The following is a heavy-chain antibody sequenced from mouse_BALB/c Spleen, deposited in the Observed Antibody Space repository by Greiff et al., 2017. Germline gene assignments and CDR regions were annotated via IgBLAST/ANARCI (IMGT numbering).Heavy chain of an antibody. CDR1: GFTLSSYA. J-gene: IGHJ4*01. CDR2: ISSGGST. V-gene: IGHV5-6-5*01. CDR3: ARGHGDY. Sequence: EVKLVESGGGLVKPGGSLKLSCAASGFTLSSYAMSWVRRTPEKRLEWVASISSGGSTYYPDSVKGRFTISRDNARNILYLQMSSLRSEDTAMYYCARGHGDYWGQGTSVTVSS.